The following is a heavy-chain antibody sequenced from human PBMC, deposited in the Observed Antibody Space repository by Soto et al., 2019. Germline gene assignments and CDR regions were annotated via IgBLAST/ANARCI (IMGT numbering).Heavy chain of an antibody. CDR2: IIPIFGTA. CDR3: ASLITMRVVGDY. J-gene: IGHJ4*02. D-gene: IGHD3-22*01. V-gene: IGHV1-69*01. CDR1: GGTFRSTS. Sequence: QVQLVQSGAEVKKPGSSVQVSCKASGGTFRSTSISWLRQAPGQGLEWMGGIIPIFGTANYAQKFQGKVTITADESTSTAYMELSSLRSENTAVYYCASLITMRVVGDYWCQGTLVTVSS.